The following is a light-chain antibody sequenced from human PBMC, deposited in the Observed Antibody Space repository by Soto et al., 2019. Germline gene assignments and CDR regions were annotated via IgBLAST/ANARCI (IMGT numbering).Light chain of an antibody. J-gene: IGKJ3*01. CDR2: KAS. CDR1: QSIGNW. Sequence: DVQMTQTPSSLSASVGDRVILTCRASQSIGNWLAWYQQKPGKAPKLLIYKASSLESGVPTRFSGSGSGTDFTLTISSLQPEDFETYYCQQYNSYVFGPGTKVDI. V-gene: IGKV1-5*03. CDR3: QQYNSYV.